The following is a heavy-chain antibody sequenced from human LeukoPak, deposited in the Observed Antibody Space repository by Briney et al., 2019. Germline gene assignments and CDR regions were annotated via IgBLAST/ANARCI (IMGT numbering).Heavy chain of an antibody. CDR2: VYYKGNT. J-gene: IGHJ4*02. CDR3: ARDLWHYSEDSAFDY. Sequence: SETLSLTCVVSGGSISPYYWSWIRQSPGKGLEWIGYVYYKGNTNYNPSLKSRVTISVDTSKNQFSLQLKSVSDEDTAAYYCARDLWHYSEDSAFDYWGQGTLVTVSS. V-gene: IGHV4-59*01. D-gene: IGHD3-22*01. CDR1: GGSISPYY.